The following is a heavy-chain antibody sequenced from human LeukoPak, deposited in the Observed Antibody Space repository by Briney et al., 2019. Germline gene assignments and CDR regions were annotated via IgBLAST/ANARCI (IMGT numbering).Heavy chain of an antibody. CDR1: GFTFSTYG. J-gene: IGHJ4*02. D-gene: IGHD5-18*01. Sequence: GGSLRLSCEASGFTFSTYGMHWVRQAPGKGLEGVTFIRYDGSNKYYADSVKGRFTISGDNSKNTLYLQMNSLRAEDTAVYYCAKVPNGYSYGEDSFDYWGQGTLVTVSS. V-gene: IGHV3-30*02. CDR2: IRYDGSNK. CDR3: AKVPNGYSYGEDSFDY.